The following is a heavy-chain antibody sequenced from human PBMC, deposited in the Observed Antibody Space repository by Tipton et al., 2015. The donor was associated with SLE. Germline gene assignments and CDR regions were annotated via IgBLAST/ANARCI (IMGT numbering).Heavy chain of an antibody. J-gene: IGHJ6*03. V-gene: IGHV4-39*07. Sequence: TLSLTCTVSGGSISSSSYYWGWIRQPPGKGLEWIGSIYYSGSTYYNPSLESRVTISVDTSKNQFSLKLSSVTAADTAVYYCARASDYYYMDVWGKGTTVTVSS. CDR2: IYYSGST. CDR1: GGSISSSSYY. CDR3: ARASDYYYMDV.